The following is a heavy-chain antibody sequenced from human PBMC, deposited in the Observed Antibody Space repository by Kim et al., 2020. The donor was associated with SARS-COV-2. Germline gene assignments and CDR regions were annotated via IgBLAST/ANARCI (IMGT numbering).Heavy chain of an antibody. CDR1: GFTFSSYA. Sequence: GGSLRLSCAASGFTFSSYAIHWVRQAPGKGLEWVAVISYDGSNKYYADSVKGRFTISRDNSKNTLYLQMNSLRAEDTAVYYCARDSKRGGWYRAYYYYGMDVWGQGTTVTVSS. CDR3: ARDSKRGGWYRAYYYYGMDV. V-gene: IGHV3-30-3*01. CDR2: ISYDGSNK. D-gene: IGHD6-19*01. J-gene: IGHJ6*02.